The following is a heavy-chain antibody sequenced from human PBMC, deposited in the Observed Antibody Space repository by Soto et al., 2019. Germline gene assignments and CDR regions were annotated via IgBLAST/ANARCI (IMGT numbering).Heavy chain of an antibody. J-gene: IGHJ4*02. CDR2: INGGTGQT. CDR3: AREDSIAAAGPWFDY. D-gene: IGHD6-13*01. V-gene: IGHV1-3*01. CDR1: GYTFTTHA. Sequence: ASVKVSCKASGYTFTTHAMHWVRQAPGQSLEWMGWINGGTGQTKHSQRFQGRVNITRDTSASTAYMELSSLRSEDTAVYYCAREDSIAAAGPWFDYWGQGTLVTVSS.